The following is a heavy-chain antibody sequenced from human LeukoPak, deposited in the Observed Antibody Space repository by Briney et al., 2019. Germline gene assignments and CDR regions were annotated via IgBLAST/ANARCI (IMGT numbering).Heavy chain of an antibody. CDR3: ARAPDPNWVDY. CDR1: GYSFTSYW. Sequence: GESLKISCKGSGYSFTSYWIGWVRQMPGKGLEWMGIIYPGDSDTRYSPSFQGQVTNSADKSIGTAYLQWSSLKASDTAMYYCARAPDPNWVDYWGQGTLVTVSS. V-gene: IGHV5-51*01. J-gene: IGHJ4*02. CDR2: IYPGDSDT. D-gene: IGHD7-27*01.